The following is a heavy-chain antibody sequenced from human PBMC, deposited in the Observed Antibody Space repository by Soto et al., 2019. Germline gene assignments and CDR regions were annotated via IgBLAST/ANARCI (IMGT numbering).Heavy chain of an antibody. D-gene: IGHD3-10*01. V-gene: IGHV1-2*02. CDR2: IDPKNGGT. CDR3: GRDDYGIFPY. Sequence: QVQLVQSGTEVKKPGSSVKVSCQASGYSSSAYYIHWVRQAPGQGLEWMGWIDPKNGGTVSAQKCQGRLTMTSDTSISTVYMDLSGLTSDDTALYYCGRDDYGIFPYWGQGSLVTVSS. CDR1: GYSSSAYY. J-gene: IGHJ4*02.